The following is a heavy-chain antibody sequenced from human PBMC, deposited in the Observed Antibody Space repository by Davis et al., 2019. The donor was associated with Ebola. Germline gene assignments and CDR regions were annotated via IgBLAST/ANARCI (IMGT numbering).Heavy chain of an antibody. CDR3: ARDIAGGGNWNDY. CDR2: IYYSGST. CDR1: GGSISSYY. J-gene: IGHJ4*02. Sequence: MPSETLSLTCTVSGGSISSYYWSWIRQPPGKGLEWIGYIYYSGSTNYNPSLKSRVTISVDTSKNQFSLKLSSVTAADTAVYYCARDIAGGGNWNDYWGQGTLVTVSS. D-gene: IGHD4-23*01. V-gene: IGHV4-59*12.